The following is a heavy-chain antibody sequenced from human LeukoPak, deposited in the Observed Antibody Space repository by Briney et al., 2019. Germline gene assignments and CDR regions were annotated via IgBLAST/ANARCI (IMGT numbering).Heavy chain of an antibody. J-gene: IGHJ3*02. Sequence: PGGSLRLSCAASGFTFNTYAMNWVRQATGKGLEWVAFISYDGTNKYCADSVKGRFTISRDNSKNTLYLQMNSLRAEDTALYYCAREILTGYAFDIWGQGTMVTVSS. CDR1: GFTFNTYA. V-gene: IGHV3-30-3*01. D-gene: IGHD7-27*01. CDR3: AREILTGYAFDI. CDR2: ISYDGTNK.